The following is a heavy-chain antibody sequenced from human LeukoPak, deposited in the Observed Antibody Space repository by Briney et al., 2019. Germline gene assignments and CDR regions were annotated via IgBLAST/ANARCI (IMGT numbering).Heavy chain of an antibody. V-gene: IGHV1-2*02. CDR2: INPNSGGT. J-gene: IGHJ4*02. CDR3: SRSGGCGAVFFDC. D-gene: IGHD6-19*01. Sequence: ASVTVSCKASGYTFTGYYMHWVRQAPGQGLEWMGWINPNSGGTNYAQKFQGRVTMTRDTSISTAYMELSRLRSDDTAVYYCSRSGGCGAVFFDCGGQGLVVTVSA. CDR1: GYTFTGYY.